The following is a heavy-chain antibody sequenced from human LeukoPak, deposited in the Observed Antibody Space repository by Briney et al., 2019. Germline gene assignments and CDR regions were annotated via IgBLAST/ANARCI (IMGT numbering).Heavy chain of an antibody. V-gene: IGHV3-11*04. CDR1: GFTFSDYF. D-gene: IGHD2-2*01. J-gene: IGHJ5*02. CDR2: ISISGTAI. CDR3: ARHRVHYASWFDP. Sequence: PGGSLRLSCAASGFTFSDYFMTWIRQAPGKGLEWVSYISISGTAIYYADSVKGRFTISRDNAKNSLYLQMNSLRAEDTAVYYCARHRVHYASWFDPWGQGTLVTVSS.